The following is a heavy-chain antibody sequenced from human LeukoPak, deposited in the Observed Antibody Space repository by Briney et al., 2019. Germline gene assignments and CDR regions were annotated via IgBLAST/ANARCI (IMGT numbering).Heavy chain of an antibody. CDR1: GGTFSSYA. J-gene: IGHJ5*02. CDR3: ARLTLDDYSNYCWFDP. V-gene: IGHV1-69*06. Sequence: ASVKVSCKASGGTFSSYAISWVRQAPGQGLEWMGGVIPIFGTANYAQKFQGRVTITADKSTSTAYMELSSLRSEDTAVYYCARLTLDDYSNYCWFDPWGQGTLVTVSS. D-gene: IGHD4-11*01. CDR2: VIPIFGTA.